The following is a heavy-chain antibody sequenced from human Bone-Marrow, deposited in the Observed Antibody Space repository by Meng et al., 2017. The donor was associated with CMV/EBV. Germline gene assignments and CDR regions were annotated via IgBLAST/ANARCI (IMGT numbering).Heavy chain of an antibody. CDR2: IRYDGTKI. CDR1: GLTFSSYA. V-gene: IGHV3-30*02. Sequence: GESLKISCAASGLTFSSYAMYWVRQAPGKGLEWVAFIRYDGTKIYNEDSVKGRFTISRDNSKNTLYLQMNRLRGEDTAVYYCTKDKAAAGQYYFGNWGQGTPVTVYS. D-gene: IGHD6-13*01. J-gene: IGHJ4*02. CDR3: TKDKAAAGQYYFGN.